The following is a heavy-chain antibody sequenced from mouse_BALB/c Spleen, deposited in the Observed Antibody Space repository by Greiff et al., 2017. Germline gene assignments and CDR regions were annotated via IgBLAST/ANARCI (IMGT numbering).Heavy chain of an antibody. Sequence: DVQLVESGGGLVQPGGSLKLSCAASGFTFSSYGMSWVRQTPDKRLELVATINSNGGSTYYPDSVKGRFTISRDNAKNTLYLQMSSLKSEDTAMYYCARRGDYGKGYFDVWGAGTTVTVSS. CDR3: ARRGDYGKGYFDV. CDR2: INSNGGST. D-gene: IGHD2-1*01. V-gene: IGHV5-6-3*01. J-gene: IGHJ1*01. CDR1: GFTFSSYG.